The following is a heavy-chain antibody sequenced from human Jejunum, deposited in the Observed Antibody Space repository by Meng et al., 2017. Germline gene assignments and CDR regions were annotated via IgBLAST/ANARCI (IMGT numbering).Heavy chain of an antibody. CDR3: ARDSMGSLDY. CDR1: GGSVGRAGYQ. CDR2: ANT. J-gene: IGHJ4*02. Sequence: QLQPEAPAPGLVRPSETPSLICTVSGGSVGRAGYQWGWIRQPPGRGLEWIGYANTNYNPSLKRRVTISLDTSRNLFSLSLTSVTAADTAVYYCARDSMGSLDYWGQGILVTVSS. V-gene: IGHV4-61*08. D-gene: IGHD1-26*01.